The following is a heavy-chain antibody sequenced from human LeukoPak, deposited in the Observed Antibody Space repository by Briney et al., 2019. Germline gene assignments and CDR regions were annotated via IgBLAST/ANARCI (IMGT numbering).Heavy chain of an antibody. Sequence: SETLSLTCTVSGGSISSTNYYWGWIRQPPGRGLEWIGSVYYSGSTYSNPSLKSRITVSVDTSKNQFSLKLSSVTAADTAVYYCARHPGIAVAGDAFDFWGPGKVVTVSS. CDR2: VYYSGST. J-gene: IGHJ3*01. V-gene: IGHV4-39*01. CDR3: ARHPGIAVAGDAFDF. CDR1: GGSISSTNYY. D-gene: IGHD6-19*01.